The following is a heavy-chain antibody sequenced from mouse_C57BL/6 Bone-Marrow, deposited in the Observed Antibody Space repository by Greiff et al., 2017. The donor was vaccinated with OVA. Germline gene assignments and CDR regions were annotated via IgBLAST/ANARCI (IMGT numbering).Heavy chain of an antibody. CDR2: INPNNGGT. CDR1: GYTFTDYY. CDR3: ARSRLAY. J-gene: IGHJ3*01. Sequence: EVQLQQSGPELVKPGASVKISCKASGYTFTDYYMNWVKQSHGKSLEWIGDINPNNGGTSYNQKFKGKATLTVDKSSSTAYMELRSLTSEDSAFYYGARSRLAYWGQGTLVTVS. V-gene: IGHV1-26*01.